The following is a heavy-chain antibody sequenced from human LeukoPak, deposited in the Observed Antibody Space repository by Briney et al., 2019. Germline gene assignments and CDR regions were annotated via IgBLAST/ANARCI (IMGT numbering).Heavy chain of an antibody. D-gene: IGHD6-19*01. Sequence: GASVKVSCKASGYTFTGYYMHWVRQAPGQGLEWMGWINPNRGGTNYAQEFQGRVTMTRDTSISTAYMELSRLRSDDTAVYYCARDVRAVAGHFDYWGQGTLVTVSS. CDR1: GYTFTGYY. J-gene: IGHJ4*02. CDR3: ARDVRAVAGHFDY. V-gene: IGHV1-2*02. CDR2: INPNRGGT.